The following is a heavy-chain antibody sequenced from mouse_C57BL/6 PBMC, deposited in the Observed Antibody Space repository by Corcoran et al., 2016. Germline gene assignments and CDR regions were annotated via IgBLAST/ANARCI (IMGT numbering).Heavy chain of an antibody. CDR3: ARESTLYDGYSPFAY. CDR2: INPYNGGT. J-gene: IGHJ3*01. CDR1: GYTFTDYY. V-gene: IGHV1-19*01. D-gene: IGHD2-3*01. Sequence: EVQLQQSGPVLVKPGASVKMSCKDSGYTFTDYYMNWVKQSHGKSLEWIGVINPYNGGTSYNQKFKGKATLTVDKSSSTAYMELNSLTSEDSAVYYCARESTLYDGYSPFAYWGQGTLVTVSA.